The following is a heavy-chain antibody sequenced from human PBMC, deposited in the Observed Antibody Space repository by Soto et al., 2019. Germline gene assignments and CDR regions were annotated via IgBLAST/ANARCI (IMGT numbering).Heavy chain of an antibody. Sequence: PGGSLRLSCAASGFTFSSCAMGWVRQAPGKGLEWVADIIDSGGGTYYADSVKGRFTISRDNSKSTVYLQMNSLRAEDTALYYFAKGRSYYYYYGVDVWGQGTTVTVSS. CDR1: GFTFSSCA. J-gene: IGHJ6*02. CDR3: AKGRSYYYYYGVDV. CDR2: IIDSGGGT. V-gene: IGHV3-23*01.